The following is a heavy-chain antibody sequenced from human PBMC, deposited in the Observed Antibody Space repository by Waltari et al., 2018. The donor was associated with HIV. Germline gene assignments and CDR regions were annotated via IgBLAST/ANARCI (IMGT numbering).Heavy chain of an antibody. CDR3: ARARPLLTTWAGVFDI. CDR1: GGAISSSNC. V-gene: IGHV4-4*02. Sequence: QVQLQESGPGLVKPSGTLSLTCVVSGGAISSSNCWSWVRQPPGKGLEWIGEIYHSGTTNYNPSLKSRVVISMDQSENQFSLILNSVTAADTAMYFCARARPLLTTWAGVFDIWGRGTMVIVSS. D-gene: IGHD4-17*01. CDR2: IYHSGTT. J-gene: IGHJ3*02.